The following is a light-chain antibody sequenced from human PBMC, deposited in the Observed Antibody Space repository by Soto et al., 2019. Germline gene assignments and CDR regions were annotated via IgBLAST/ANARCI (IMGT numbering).Light chain of an antibody. J-gene: IGKJ2*01. V-gene: IGKV3-15*01. CDR2: GAS. Sequence: EIVMTQSPATLSVSPGERATLSCRASHIVSSNLAWYQQKPGQAPSLLIYGASTRATGIPARFIGSGSGTEFTLTISRLQSEDFAVYYCQQYKNWPLTLGKATKLEIK. CDR3: QQYKNWPLT. CDR1: HIVSSN.